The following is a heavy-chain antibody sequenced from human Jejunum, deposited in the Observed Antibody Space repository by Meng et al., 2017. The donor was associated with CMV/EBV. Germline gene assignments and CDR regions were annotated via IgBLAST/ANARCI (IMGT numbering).Heavy chain of an antibody. J-gene: IGHJ4*02. V-gene: IGHV4-4*07. D-gene: IGHD1-26*01. Sequence: QVQLQEPGPGLVKPSGTLSLTCPVAGGSISNHYWSWIRQSAGKGLEWIGRFYSSDTYNYHPSLNSRLTMSLDTSKNQFSLNLSSVTAADTAIYYCARGPGASTREGFDYWGLGTLVTVSS. CDR2: FYSSDTY. CDR3: ARGPGASTREGFDY. CDR1: GGSISNHY.